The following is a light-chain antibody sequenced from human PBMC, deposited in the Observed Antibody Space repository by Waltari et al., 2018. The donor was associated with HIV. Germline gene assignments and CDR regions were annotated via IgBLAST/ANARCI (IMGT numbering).Light chain of an antibody. V-gene: IGLV1-51*02. Sequence: QSVLTQPPSVSAATGQKVTISCSGSNSNIENNYVSWYQQVSGTAPKLLISKNNMRPSGIPDRFSGSKSGTSATLATYYCVTWDASLSEVVFGGGTHLTVL. J-gene: IGLJ2*01. CDR3: V. CDR1: NSNIENNY. CDR2: KNN.